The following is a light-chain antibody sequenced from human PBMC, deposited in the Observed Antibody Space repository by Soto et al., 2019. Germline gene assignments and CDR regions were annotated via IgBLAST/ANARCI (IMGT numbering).Light chain of an antibody. CDR3: SSYTGSSPLYV. CDR1: SSDVGGYNY. J-gene: IGLJ1*01. Sequence: QSALTQPASVSGSPGQSITISCTGTSSDVGGYNYVSWYQQHPGKAPKLMIYEDSNRPSGVSNRFSGSKSGNTASLTISGLQAEDEADYYCSSYTGSSPLYVFGTGTKVTVL. V-gene: IGLV2-14*01. CDR2: EDS.